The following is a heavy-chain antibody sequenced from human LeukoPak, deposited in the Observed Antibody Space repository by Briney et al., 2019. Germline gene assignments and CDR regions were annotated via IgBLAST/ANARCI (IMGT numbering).Heavy chain of an antibody. D-gene: IGHD3-3*01. Sequence: PSEALSLTCAVSGVSISPYYWAWIRQPPGKGLEWIGYIHTSGSNNQYPSLKSRVTISVDKSKNHFSLRLTSVTAADTAVYYCARLSAAVHLGAFDLWGQGTMVTVSS. CDR1: GVSISPYY. V-gene: IGHV4-4*09. CDR3: ARLSAAVHLGAFDL. J-gene: IGHJ3*01. CDR2: IHTSGSN.